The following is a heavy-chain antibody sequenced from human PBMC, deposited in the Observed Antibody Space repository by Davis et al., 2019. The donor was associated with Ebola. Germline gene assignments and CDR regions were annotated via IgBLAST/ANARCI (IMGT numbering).Heavy chain of an antibody. D-gene: IGHD6-6*01. Sequence: SVKVSCKASGGTFSSYAISWVRQAPGQGLEWMGRIIPILGIANYAQKLQGRVTMTTDTSTSTAYMELRSLRSDDTAVYYCARGEDSSSVFYYGMDVWGQGTTVTVSS. CDR2: IIPILGIA. CDR1: GGTFSSYA. J-gene: IGHJ6*02. CDR3: ARGEDSSSVFYYGMDV. V-gene: IGHV1-69*04.